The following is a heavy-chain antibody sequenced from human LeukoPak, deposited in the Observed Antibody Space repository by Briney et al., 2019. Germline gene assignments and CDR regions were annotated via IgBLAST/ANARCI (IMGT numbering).Heavy chain of an antibody. CDR3: ARLPRIPLFGVAFKFGWIDS. J-gene: IGHJ5*01. V-gene: IGHV4-39*02. D-gene: IGHD3-3*01. Sequence: SETLSLTCNVSGGSVTSKSYYWGWIRQSPDKRLEWMGYTHQGGKTYSNPSLKTRVTVSADASQTHFSLRLTSVTAADTAVYYCARLPRIPLFGVAFKFGWIDSWGQGILVTVSS. CDR2: THQGGKT. CDR1: GGSVTSKSYY.